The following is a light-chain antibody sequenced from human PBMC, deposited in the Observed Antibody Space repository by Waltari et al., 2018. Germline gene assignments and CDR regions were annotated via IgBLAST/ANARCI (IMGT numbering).Light chain of an antibody. J-gene: IGLJ2*01. Sequence: QSALPQPASVSGSPGQSITISCTGPSSDVGGSNYVSWYQQHPGKAPKLMIYDVSNRPSGVSNRFSGSKSGNTASLTISGLQAEDEADYYCSSYTSSSTLVFGGGTKLTVL. V-gene: IGLV2-14*03. CDR3: SSYTSSSTLV. CDR2: DVS. CDR1: SSDVGGSNY.